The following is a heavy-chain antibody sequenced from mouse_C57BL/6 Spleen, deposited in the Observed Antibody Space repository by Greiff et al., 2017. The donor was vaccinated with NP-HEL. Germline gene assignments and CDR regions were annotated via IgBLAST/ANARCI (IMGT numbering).Heavy chain of an antibody. CDR2: IDPETGGT. Sequence: VQLQQSGAELVRPGASVTLSCKASGYTFTDYEMHWVKQTPVHGLEWIGAIDPETGGTAYNQKFKGKAILTADKSSSTAYMALRSLTSEDSAVYYCTRDYGNYLYYFDYWGQGTTLTVSS. CDR3: TRDYGNYLYYFDY. V-gene: IGHV1-15*01. J-gene: IGHJ2*01. D-gene: IGHD2-1*01. CDR1: GYTFTDYE.